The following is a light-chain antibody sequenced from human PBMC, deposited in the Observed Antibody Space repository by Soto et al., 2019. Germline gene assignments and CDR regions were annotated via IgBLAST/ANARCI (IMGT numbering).Light chain of an antibody. J-gene: IGLJ2*01. V-gene: IGLV4-69*01. Sequence: QLVLTQSPSASASLGASVKLTCTLSSGHSTYAITWHQQQPEKGPRYLMKVNGDGSHNKGDGIPDRFSGSSSGLERYLTISSLQSEDEADYYCQTWDTGIQVFGGGTKVTVL. CDR3: QTWDTGIQV. CDR2: VNGDGSH. CDR1: SGHSTYA.